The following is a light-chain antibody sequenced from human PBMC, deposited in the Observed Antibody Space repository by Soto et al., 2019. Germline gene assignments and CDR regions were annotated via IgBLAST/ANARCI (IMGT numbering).Light chain of an antibody. V-gene: IGLV2-14*03. CDR1: SSDIGGNKY. Sequence: QSALTQPASVSGSPGQSITISCTGTSSDIGGNKYVSWYQPHPGKATKLMSYDVTNRTSGVSNRFSGSKSGNTASLTISGLQAEDEADYYCSSYTTSSTLFGGGTKLTVL. J-gene: IGLJ2*01. CDR2: DVT. CDR3: SSYTTSSTL.